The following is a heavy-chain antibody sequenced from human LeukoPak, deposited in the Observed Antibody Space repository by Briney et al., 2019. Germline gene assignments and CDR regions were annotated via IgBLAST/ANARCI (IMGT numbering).Heavy chain of an antibody. V-gene: IGHV3-15*01. CDR3: TIGYGEAGY. D-gene: IGHD4-17*01. CDR1: GFTFSNAW. Sequence: PGGSLRLSCAASGFTFSNAWMSWVRQAPGKGPEWVGRIKSKTDGGTTDYAAPVKGRFTISRDDSKTTVNLQMNSLKTEDTAVYYCTIGYGEAGYWGQGTLVTVSS. CDR2: IKSKTDGGTT. J-gene: IGHJ4*02.